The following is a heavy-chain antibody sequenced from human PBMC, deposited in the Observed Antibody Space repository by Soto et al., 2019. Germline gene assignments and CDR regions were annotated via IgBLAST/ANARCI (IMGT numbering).Heavy chain of an antibody. D-gene: IGHD1-1*01. V-gene: IGHV2-5*02. Sequence: QITLKESGPPRVKPTQTLTLTCTFSGLSLTSRPMGVGWIRQPPGKALEWLVFIYWDDDKRYSPSLKSRLTITKDTSGNQVVLTMTNTDPVDTATYYCAHRLSGYNWNGGYFDYWGQGALVTGSS. CDR2: IYWDDDK. J-gene: IGHJ4*02. CDR1: GLSLTSRPMG. CDR3: AHRLSGYNWNGGYFDY.